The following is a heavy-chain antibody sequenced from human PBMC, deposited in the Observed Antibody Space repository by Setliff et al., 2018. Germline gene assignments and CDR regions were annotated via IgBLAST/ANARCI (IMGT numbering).Heavy chain of an antibody. Sequence: PSETLSLTCIVSGGSISSSSYYWGWIRQPPGKGLEWIGSIDYSGTIYYNPPLKSRVTISVDTSKNQVSLKLSSVTAADTAVYYCARSGDYIWGSYRPYYFDHWGQGTLVTVS. D-gene: IGHD3-16*02. CDR3: ARSGDYIWGSYRPYYFDH. J-gene: IGHJ4*02. CDR1: GGSISSSSYY. V-gene: IGHV4-39*07. CDR2: IDYSGTI.